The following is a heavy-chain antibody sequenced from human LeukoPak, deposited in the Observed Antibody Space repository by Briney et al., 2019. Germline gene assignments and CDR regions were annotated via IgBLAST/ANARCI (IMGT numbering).Heavy chain of an antibody. CDR3: ARFKRAGGWSYFDY. J-gene: IGHJ4*02. D-gene: IGHD6-19*01. CDR2: IYNSGST. Sequence: SETLSLTCTVSGGSISTYYWSWIRQPPGKGLEWIGHIYNSGSTNYSPSLKSRVTISVDTSKNQFSLKLSSVTAADTAVYYCARFKRAGGWSYFDYWGQGTLVTVSS. CDR1: GGSISTYY. V-gene: IGHV4-59*01.